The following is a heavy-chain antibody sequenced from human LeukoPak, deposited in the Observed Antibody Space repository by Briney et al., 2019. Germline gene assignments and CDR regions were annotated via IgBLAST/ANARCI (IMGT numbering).Heavy chain of an antibody. J-gene: IGHJ4*02. CDR3: ARDWHYDSSGYYFPFDY. CDR2: IARDGSET. V-gene: IGHV3-7*03. D-gene: IGHD3-22*01. CDR1: GFTFSSFW. Sequence: GGSLRLSCAASGFTFSSFWMSWVRHIPGKGLEWVANIARDGSETYYVDAVKGRFTTSRDNAKNSLYLQMNSLRAEDTAVYYCARDWHYDSSGYYFPFDYWGQGTLVTVSS.